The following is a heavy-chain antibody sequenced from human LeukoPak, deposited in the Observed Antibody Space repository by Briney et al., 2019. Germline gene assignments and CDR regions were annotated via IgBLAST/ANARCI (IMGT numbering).Heavy chain of an antibody. D-gene: IGHD3-3*01. CDR3: ARVFSTETHLEWFDY. CDR2: ISAYNGNT. CDR1: GYTFTSYG. V-gene: IGHV1-18*01. J-gene: IGHJ4*02. Sequence: ASVKVSCKASGYTFTSYGISWVRQAPGQGLEWMGWISAYNGNTNYAQKLQGRVTMTTDTSTSTAYMELRSLRSDDTAVYYCARVFSTETHLEWFDYWGQGTLVTVSS.